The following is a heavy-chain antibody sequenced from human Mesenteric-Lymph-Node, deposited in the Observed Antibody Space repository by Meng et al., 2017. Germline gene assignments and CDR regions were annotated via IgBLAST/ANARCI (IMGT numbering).Heavy chain of an antibody. CDR2: IWYDGSNK. D-gene: IGHD4-17*01. CDR1: GFTFSSYA. J-gene: IGHJ3*02. CDR3: ARPTYGDYEGGDAFDI. Sequence: GESLKISCAASGFTFSSYAMSWVRQAPGKGLEWVAVIWYDGSNKYYADSVKGRFTISRDNSKNTLYLQMNSLRAEDTAVYYCARPTYGDYEGGDAFDIWGQGTMVTVSS. V-gene: IGHV3-30*04.